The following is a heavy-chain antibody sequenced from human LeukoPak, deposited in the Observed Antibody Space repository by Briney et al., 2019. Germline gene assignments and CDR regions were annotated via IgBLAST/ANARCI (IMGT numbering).Heavy chain of an antibody. D-gene: IGHD4-17*01. CDR1: GFIFSSYT. J-gene: IGHJ5*02. V-gene: IGHV3-21*01. CDR3: ARDSRGDYDNWFDP. CDR2: ISSTGSYT. Sequence: GGSLRLSCSASGFIFSSYTMNWVRQAPGKGLEWVSSISSTGSYTYYADSVKGRLTISRDNAKSSLFLQMNSLRADDTAVYYCARDSRGDYDNWFDPWGQGTLVTVSS.